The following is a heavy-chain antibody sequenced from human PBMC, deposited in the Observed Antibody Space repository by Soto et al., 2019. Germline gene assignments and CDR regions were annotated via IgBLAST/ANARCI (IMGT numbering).Heavy chain of an antibody. Sequence: PGESLKISCKGSGYSFTSYWIGWVRQMPGKGMEWMGIIYPGDSDTRYSPYFQGQVTISADKSISTAYLQWSSLKASDTAMYYCARGTYSYGSALYYYYGMDVWGQGTTVTVSS. CDR2: IYPGDSDT. J-gene: IGHJ6*02. D-gene: IGHD5-18*01. CDR3: ARGTYSYGSALYYYYGMDV. V-gene: IGHV5-51*01. CDR1: GYSFTSYW.